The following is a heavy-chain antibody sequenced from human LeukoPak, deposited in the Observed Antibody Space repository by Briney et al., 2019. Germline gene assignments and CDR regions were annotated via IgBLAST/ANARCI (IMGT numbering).Heavy chain of an antibody. CDR2: TYYGSKWYN. CDR3: ARGVAGYFDI. Sequence: SQTLSLTCAISGDSVSTNSATWYWIRQSPSRGLEWLGRTYYGSKWYNDYAISVKSRISVTPDTSKNQFSLQLSSVTPEDTAVYYCARGVAGYFDIWGQGTMVTVSS. J-gene: IGHJ3*02. CDR1: GDSVSTNSAT. V-gene: IGHV6-1*01. D-gene: IGHD6-19*01.